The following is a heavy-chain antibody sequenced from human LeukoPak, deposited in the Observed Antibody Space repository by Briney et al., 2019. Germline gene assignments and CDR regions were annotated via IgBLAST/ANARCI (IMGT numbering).Heavy chain of an antibody. D-gene: IGHD6-13*01. CDR3: ARVPHSSSWYVGFDY. CDR2: ISGSGYST. J-gene: IGHJ4*02. Sequence: GGSLRLSCAASGFTFSSYAMSWVRQAPGKGLEWVSGISGSGYSTYYADSVKGRFTISRDNSKNTLYLQMNSLRAEDTAVYYCARVPHSSSWYVGFDYWGQGTLVTVSS. CDR1: GFTFSSYA. V-gene: IGHV3-23*01.